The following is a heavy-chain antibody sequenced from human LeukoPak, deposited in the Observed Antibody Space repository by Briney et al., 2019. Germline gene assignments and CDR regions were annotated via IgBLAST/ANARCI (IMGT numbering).Heavy chain of an antibody. J-gene: IGHJ6*03. CDR1: GFIFSSYD. CDR2: ISGSGGST. D-gene: IGHD6-13*01. CDR3: ASIAAAGTLYYYYYYMDV. V-gene: IGHV3-23*01. Sequence: GGSLRLSCAASGFIFSSYDMSWVRQAPGKGLEWVSAISGSGGSTYYADSVKGRFTISRDNSKNTLYLQMNSLGAEDTAVYYCASIAAAGTLYYYYYYMDVWGKGTTVTVSS.